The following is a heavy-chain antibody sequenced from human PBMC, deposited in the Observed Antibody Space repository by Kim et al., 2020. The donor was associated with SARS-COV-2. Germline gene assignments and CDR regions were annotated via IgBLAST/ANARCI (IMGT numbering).Heavy chain of an antibody. Sequence: GGSLRLSCAASGFTFSNAWMSWVRQAPGKGLEWVGRIKSKTDGGTTDYAAPVKGRFTISRDDSKNTLYLQMNSLKTEDTAVYYCTTLYCSSTSCHEGYYGMDVWGQGTTVTVSS. J-gene: IGHJ6*02. CDR2: IKSKTDGGTT. CDR1: GFTFSNAW. D-gene: IGHD2-2*01. CDR3: TTLYCSSTSCHEGYYGMDV. V-gene: IGHV3-15*01.